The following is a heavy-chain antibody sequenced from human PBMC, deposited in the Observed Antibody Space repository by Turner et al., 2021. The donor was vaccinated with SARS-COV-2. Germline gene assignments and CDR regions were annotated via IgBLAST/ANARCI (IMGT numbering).Heavy chain of an antibody. D-gene: IGHD3-22*01. CDR2: IYYSGST. J-gene: IGHJ4*02. CDR3: ARHKGDYDSSELLG. V-gene: IGHV4-39*01. CDR1: GGSISSSSYY. Sequence: QLQLQESGPGLVQPSETLSLTCIVSGGSISSSSYYSGWFRQLPGKGLEWIGSIYYSGSTYYNPSLKSRGTISVDTSKNQFSLKLSSVTAADTAVYYCARHKGDYDSSELLGWGQGTLVTVSS.